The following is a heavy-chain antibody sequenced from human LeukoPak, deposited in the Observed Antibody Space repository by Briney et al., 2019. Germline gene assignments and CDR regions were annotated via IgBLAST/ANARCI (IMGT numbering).Heavy chain of an antibody. Sequence: GGSLGLSCAGSGFTLSSYTMNWVRQAPGKGLEWVSSISGRGDYIFYADSVKGRFTISRDNAKNSLYLQMNSLRADDTAVYYCARRSGSYDYWGQGTLVTVSS. D-gene: IGHD1-26*01. J-gene: IGHJ4*02. CDR2: ISGRGDYI. CDR1: GFTLSSYT. CDR3: ARRSGSYDY. V-gene: IGHV3-21*01.